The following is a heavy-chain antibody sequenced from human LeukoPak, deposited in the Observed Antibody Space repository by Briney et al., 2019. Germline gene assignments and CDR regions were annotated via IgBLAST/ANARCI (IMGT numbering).Heavy chain of an antibody. J-gene: IGHJ3*02. CDR2: INQDGSEK. CDR3: ARYGNGAWLAHYSFDI. Sequence: GGSLRLSCAASGFTLSNYWMSWVRQAPGKGLEWVANINQDGSEKYYVDSVKGRFAISRDNAKNSLCLQMNSLRAEDTAVYYCARYGNGAWLAHYSFDIWGQGTMVTVSS. CDR1: GFTLSNYW. V-gene: IGHV3-7*01. D-gene: IGHD6-19*01.